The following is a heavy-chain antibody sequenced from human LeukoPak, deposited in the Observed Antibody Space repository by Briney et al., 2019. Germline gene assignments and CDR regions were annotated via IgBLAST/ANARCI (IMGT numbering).Heavy chain of an antibody. CDR1: GYTFTGYH. J-gene: IGHJ4*02. V-gene: IGHV1-2*06. D-gene: IGHD2-2*01. Sequence: ASVKVSCKASGYTFTGYHMHWVRQAPGQGLEWMGRINPNTGGTDYAQKFQGRVTMTRDTSISTAYMDLSRLRSDDTAVYYCARDYCSSTSCLFDYWAREPWSPSPQ. CDR3: ARDYCSSTSCLFDY. CDR2: INPNTGGT.